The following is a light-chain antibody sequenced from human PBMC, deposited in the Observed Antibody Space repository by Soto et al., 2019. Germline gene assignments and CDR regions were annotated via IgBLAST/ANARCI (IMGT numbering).Light chain of an antibody. Sequence: ENVLTQSPGTLSLSPGERATLSCRASQSGGSAWLAWYQQKPGQAPRLLLYSTSTRATGIPDRFSGSGSGTDFTLTISRLEPEDFAVYYCQQYGSPLWTFGQGTKVEVK. CDR1: QSGGSAW. CDR3: QQYGSPLWT. J-gene: IGKJ1*01. V-gene: IGKV3-20*01. CDR2: STS.